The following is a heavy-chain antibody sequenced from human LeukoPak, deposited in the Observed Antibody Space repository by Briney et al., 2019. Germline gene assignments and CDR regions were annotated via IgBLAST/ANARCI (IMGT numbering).Heavy chain of an antibody. D-gene: IGHD3-22*01. CDR2: INPYASSI. CDR1: AITFCSYS. J-gene: IGHJ4*02. V-gene: IGHV3-21*01. Sequence: PGVSLRFSCTVYAITFCSYSLKWVRQAQGKGLEWVASINPYASSIYYGDSVRGRFTISRDNAKNSLYLQMDNLRAEDTAFYYCVRLRRHSDSGGYYYYYDYWAQGTLVTVSS. CDR3: VRLRRHSDSGGYYYYYDY.